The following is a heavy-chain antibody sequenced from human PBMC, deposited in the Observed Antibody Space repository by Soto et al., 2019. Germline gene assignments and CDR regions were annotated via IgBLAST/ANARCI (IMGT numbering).Heavy chain of an antibody. CDR3: AAPGGHHFGLDV. CDR1: DNTFTYYD. J-gene: IGHJ6*02. CDR2: ISGYNANT. V-gene: IGHV1-18*01. D-gene: IGHD2-8*02. Sequence: QAQLVQSGSEVKRPGASVKVSCRSFDNTFTYYDINWVRQAPGQGLEWLGWISGYNANTKEAQKFQDRVSMTADTSTRTAYLEVRSLTSDDTGVYFCAAPGGHHFGLDVWGQGTTVTVSS.